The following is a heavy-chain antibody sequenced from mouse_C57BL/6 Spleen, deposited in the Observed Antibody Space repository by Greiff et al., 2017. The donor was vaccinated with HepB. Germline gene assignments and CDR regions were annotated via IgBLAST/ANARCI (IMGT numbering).Heavy chain of an antibody. Sequence: VQLQQSGAELAKPGASVKLSCEASGYTFTSYWMHWVKQRPGQGLEWIGYINPSSGYTKYNQTVKDKATLTADKSSSTAYMQLSSLTYEDSAVYYCARGGIYYDYDVGYYARDYWGQGTSVTVSS. J-gene: IGHJ4*01. D-gene: IGHD2-4*01. CDR2: INPSSGYT. CDR3: ARGGIYYDYDVGYYARDY. CDR1: GYTFTSYW. V-gene: IGHV1-7*01.